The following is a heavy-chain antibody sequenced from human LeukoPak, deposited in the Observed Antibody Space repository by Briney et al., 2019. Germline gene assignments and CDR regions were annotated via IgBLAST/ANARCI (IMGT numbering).Heavy chain of an antibody. D-gene: IGHD6-13*01. J-gene: IGHJ5*02. CDR3: ARDLGSSWPENWFDP. Sequence: PSETLSLTCTVSGGSISSYYWSWIRQPPGKGLEWIGYIYYSGSTNYNPSLKSRVTISVDTSKNQFSLKLSSVTAADTAVYYCARDLGSSWPENWFDPWGQGTLVTVSS. CDR2: IYYSGST. V-gene: IGHV4-59*01. CDR1: GGSISSYY.